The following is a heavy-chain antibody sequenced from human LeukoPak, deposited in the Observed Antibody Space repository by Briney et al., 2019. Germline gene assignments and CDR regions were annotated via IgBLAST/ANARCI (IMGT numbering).Heavy chain of an antibody. CDR1: GFTFSSYS. CDR3: ARVSSSSWYYWFDP. J-gene: IGHJ5*02. CDR2: ISSSSSYI. D-gene: IGHD6-13*01. V-gene: IGHV3-21*01. Sequence: GGSLRLSCAASGFTFSSYSMNWVRQAPGKGLEWVSSISSSSSYIYYADSVKGRFTISRDNAKNSLYLQMNSLRAEDTAVYYCARVSSSSWYYWFDPWGQGTLVTVSS.